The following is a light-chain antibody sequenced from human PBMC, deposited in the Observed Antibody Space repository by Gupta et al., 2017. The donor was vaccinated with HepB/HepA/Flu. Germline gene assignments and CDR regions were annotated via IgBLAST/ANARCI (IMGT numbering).Light chain of an antibody. J-gene: IGLJ2*01. CDR3: QVWDSSSDHVV. Sequence: SYVLTQPPSVSVAPGKTARITCGGNNIGSKSVNWYQQKPAQAPVLVIYYDSDRPSGIPERFSGSNSGNTATLTISRVEAGDEADYYCQVWDSSSDHVVFGGGTKLTVL. CDR2: YDS. CDR1: NIGSKS. V-gene: IGLV3-21*04.